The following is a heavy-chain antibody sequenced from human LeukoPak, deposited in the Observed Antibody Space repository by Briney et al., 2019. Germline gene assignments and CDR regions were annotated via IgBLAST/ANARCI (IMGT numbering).Heavy chain of an antibody. D-gene: IGHD1-7*01. CDR2: IYTSGST. Sequence: PSETLSLTCTVSGGSISSSSYYWGWIRQPPGKGLEWIGSIYTSGSTNYNPSLKSRVTMSVDTSKNQFSLKLSSVTAADTAVYYCAREGITGTTGDAFDIWGQGTMVTVSS. CDR1: GGSISSSSYY. J-gene: IGHJ3*02. CDR3: AREGITGTTGDAFDI. V-gene: IGHV4-39*07.